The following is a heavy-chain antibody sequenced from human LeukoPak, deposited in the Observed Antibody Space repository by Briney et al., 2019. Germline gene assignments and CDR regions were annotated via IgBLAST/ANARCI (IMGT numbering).Heavy chain of an antibody. CDR2: ISGGGDNT. D-gene: IGHD2-2*01. CDR3: ARDTRLGYCRSTSCYASWYDP. V-gene: IGHV3-23*01. Sequence: PGGSLRLSCAASGFTFSSYAMSWVRQAPGKGLEWVSTISGGGDNTYYADSVKGRFTISRDNSKNTLYLQMNRLRTEDTALYYSARDTRLGYCRSTSCYASWYDPWGQGTLVTVSS. J-gene: IGHJ5*02. CDR1: GFTFSSYA.